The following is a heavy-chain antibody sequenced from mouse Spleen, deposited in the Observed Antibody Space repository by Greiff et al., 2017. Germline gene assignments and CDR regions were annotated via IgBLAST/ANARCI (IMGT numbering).Heavy chain of an antibody. J-gene: IGHJ3*01. CDR1: GYSITSDYA. Sequence: EVQLQQSGPGLVKPSQSLSLTCTVTGYSITSDYAWNWIRQFPGNKLEWMGYISYSGSTSYNPSLKSRISITRDTSKNQFFLQLNSVTTEDTATYYCARVAAYWGQGTLVTVSA. CDR3: ARVAAY. CDR2: ISYSGST. V-gene: IGHV3-2*02.